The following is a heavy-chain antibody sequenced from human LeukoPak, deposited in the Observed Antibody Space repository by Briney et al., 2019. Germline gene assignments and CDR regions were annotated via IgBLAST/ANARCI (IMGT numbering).Heavy chain of an antibody. V-gene: IGHV4-34*01. CDR3: ARTLGGPLFYIDY. CDR2: INHSGST. J-gene: IGHJ4*02. Sequence: PSETLSLTCAVYGGSFRGYYWSWIRQPPGKGLEWIGEINHSGSTNYNPSLKSRVTISVDTSKNQFSLKLSSVTAADTAVYYCARTLGGPLFYIDYWGQGTLVTVSS. D-gene: IGHD2-21*01. CDR1: GGSFRGYY.